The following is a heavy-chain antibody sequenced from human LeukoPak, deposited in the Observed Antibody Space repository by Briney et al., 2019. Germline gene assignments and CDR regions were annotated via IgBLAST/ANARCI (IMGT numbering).Heavy chain of an antibody. D-gene: IGHD1-14*01. CDR1: VYTLTELS. Sequence: ASVKVSCKVSVYTLTELSMHWVRQAPGKGLEWMGGFDPEDGETIYAQKFQGRVTMTEDTSTDTAYMELSSLRSEDTAVYYCATPGSNRMEDYYYMDVWGKGTTVTVSS. V-gene: IGHV1-24*01. CDR3: ATPGSNRMEDYYYMDV. J-gene: IGHJ6*03. CDR2: FDPEDGET.